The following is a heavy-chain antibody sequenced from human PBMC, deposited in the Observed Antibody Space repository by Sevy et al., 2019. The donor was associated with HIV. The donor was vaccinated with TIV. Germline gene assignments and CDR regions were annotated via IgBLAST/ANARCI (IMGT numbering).Heavy chain of an antibody. CDR2: IRGSGGST. D-gene: IGHD1-26*01. J-gene: IGHJ4*02. CDR3: AKTYSGSYVVY. Sequence: GGSLRLSCAASGFTFSSYAMSWVRQAPGKGLEWVSAIRGSGGSTYYADSVKGRFTISRDNSKNTLYLQMNSLRAEDTAVYYCAKTYSGSYVVYWGQGTLVTVSS. CDR1: GFTFSSYA. V-gene: IGHV3-23*01.